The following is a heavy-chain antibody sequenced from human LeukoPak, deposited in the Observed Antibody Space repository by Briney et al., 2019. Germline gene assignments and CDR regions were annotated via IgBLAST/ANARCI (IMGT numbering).Heavy chain of an antibody. V-gene: IGHV1-58*02. Sequence: SVKVSCKASGFXFTSSAIQWVRQARGQRLEWIGWIVVGSGNTNYAQKFQERVTITRDMSTSTAYMELSSLRSEDTAVYYCAAGTPNIVAHDAFDIWGQGTLVTVSS. CDR3: AAGTPNIVAHDAFDI. CDR2: IVVGSGNT. D-gene: IGHD5-12*01. J-gene: IGHJ3*02. CDR1: GFXFTSSA.